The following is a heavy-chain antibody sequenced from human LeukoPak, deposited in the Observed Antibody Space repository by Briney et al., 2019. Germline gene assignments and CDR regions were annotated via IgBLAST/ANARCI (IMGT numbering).Heavy chain of an antibody. CDR2: IKQDGSEQ. D-gene: IGHD3-10*01. J-gene: IGHJ4*02. V-gene: IGHV3-7*01. CDR3: SRSLEL. Sequence: GGPLRLSCAASGFHISGYWMDCVRQAPGKGMEWVANIKQDGSEQHYADSVKGRFTISRDNAKNSLYLEMNSLRGEDTAVYYCSRSLELWGQGALVTVSS. CDR1: GFHISGYW.